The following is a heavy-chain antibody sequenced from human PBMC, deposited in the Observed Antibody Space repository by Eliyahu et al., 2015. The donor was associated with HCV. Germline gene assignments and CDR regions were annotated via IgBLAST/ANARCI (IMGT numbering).Heavy chain of an antibody. D-gene: IGHD2-2*01. CDR2: ISSSGST. Sequence: QVQLQESGPGLVKPSQTLSLTCTVSGGSINSDNYYWSWXRQPAGKGLQWIGRISSSGSTNYHPSLKSRVTISVDTSKNQFSLKLSSVTAADTAVYYCASMGWSQDLSDAIVEEPPAYYYYYYMDVWGKGTTVIVS. CDR3: ASMGWSQDLSDAIVEEPPAYYYYYYMDV. CDR1: GGSINSDNYY. V-gene: IGHV4-61*02. J-gene: IGHJ6*03.